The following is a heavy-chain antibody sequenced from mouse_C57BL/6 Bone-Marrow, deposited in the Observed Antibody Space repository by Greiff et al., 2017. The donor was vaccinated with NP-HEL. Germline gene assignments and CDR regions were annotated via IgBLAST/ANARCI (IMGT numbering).Heavy chain of an antibody. J-gene: IGHJ2*01. CDR3: ARYAYYGSSLYYFDY. Sequence: EVQLVESGPELVKPGASVKISCKASGYSFTGYYMHWVKQSSEKSLEWIGEINPSTGGTSYNQKFKGKATLTVDKSSSTAYMQLKSLTSEDSAVYYCARYAYYGSSLYYFDYWGQGTTLTVSS. D-gene: IGHD1-1*01. V-gene: IGHV1-43*01. CDR2: INPSTGGT. CDR1: GYSFTGYY.